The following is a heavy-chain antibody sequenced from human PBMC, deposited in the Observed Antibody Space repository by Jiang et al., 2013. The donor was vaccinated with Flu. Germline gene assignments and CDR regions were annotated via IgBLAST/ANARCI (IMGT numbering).Heavy chain of an antibody. J-gene: IGHJ4*02. CDR2: IVVGSDYA. CDR3: ARDLSGYNYASGLVY. CDR1: IHLTNSA. D-gene: IGHD1-1*01. V-gene: IGHV1-58*01. Sequence: VKVVLQGFWIHLTNSAVQWVRQARGQRLEWIGWIVVGSDYANFAQKFQERVTITRDMSRSTAYMELSGLRSEDTAVYYCARDLSGYNYASGLVYWGQGTLVTVSS.